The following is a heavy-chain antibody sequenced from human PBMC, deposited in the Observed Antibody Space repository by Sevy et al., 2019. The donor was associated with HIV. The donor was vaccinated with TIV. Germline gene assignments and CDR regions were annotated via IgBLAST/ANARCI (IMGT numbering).Heavy chain of an antibody. J-gene: IGHJ4*02. V-gene: IGHV3-74*01. CDR3: ARARGITGTTGFDY. CDR2: INGEGSST. D-gene: IGHD1-20*01. CDR1: GFTFSSYW. Sequence: GGSLRLSCAASGFTFSSYWMHWVRQAPGKGLVWVSRINGEGSSTTYADSVKGRFTISRDNAKNTLYLQMNSLRAEDTAVYSCARARGITGTTGFDYWGQRTLVTVSS.